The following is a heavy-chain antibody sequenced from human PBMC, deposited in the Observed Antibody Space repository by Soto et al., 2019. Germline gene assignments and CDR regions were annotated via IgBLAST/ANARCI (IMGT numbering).Heavy chain of an antibody. Sequence: EVQLVESGGGSVQPGGSLRLSCVVSGFTFSNSWMHWVRQVPGEGLVWVSRINTDGSRTSYADSVKGRFTISRDNAKNTLHLQMESLGAGDSAVYYCLAAITSSGGNYFDYHMDVWGKGTTVTVS. CDR2: INTDGSRT. J-gene: IGHJ6*03. CDR3: LAAITSSGGNYFDYHMDV. CDR1: GFTFSNSW. V-gene: IGHV3-74*03. D-gene: IGHD2-2*02.